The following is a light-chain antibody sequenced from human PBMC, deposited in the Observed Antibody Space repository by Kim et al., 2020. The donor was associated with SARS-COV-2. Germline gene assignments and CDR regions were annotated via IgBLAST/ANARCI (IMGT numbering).Light chain of an antibody. CDR1: QGISNY. J-gene: IGKJ2*01. CDR2: AAS. V-gene: IGKV1-27*01. CDR3: QKYISTPYT. Sequence: SASSGYRVTIPIRASQGISNYIAWYHQNPGKVLQLLIYAASALPSGVPSRFSGSGSGTDFTLTIRSLQPEDVATYYCQKYISTPYTFGQGTKLEI.